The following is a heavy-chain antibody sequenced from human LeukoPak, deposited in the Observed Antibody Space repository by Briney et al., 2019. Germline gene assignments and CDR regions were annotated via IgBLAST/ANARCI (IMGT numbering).Heavy chain of an antibody. Sequence: SGPTMVNRTRTLTLTCTFSGFSLSTSGVGVGWIREPPGKALEWLALIHCDDDKRNSPSLKSRLTITKATSKTQVVLTMTNREPVDTATYYCADRLEYSSGSFDYWGQGTLVTVSS. V-gene: IGHV2-5*02. CDR3: ADRLEYSSGSFDY. CDR2: IHCDDDK. CDR1: GFSLSTSGVG. D-gene: IGHD6-19*01. J-gene: IGHJ4*02.